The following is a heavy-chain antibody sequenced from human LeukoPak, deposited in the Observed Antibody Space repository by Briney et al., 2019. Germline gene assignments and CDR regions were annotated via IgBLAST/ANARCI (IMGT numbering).Heavy chain of an antibody. V-gene: IGHV3-48*03. CDR2: ISSSGSTI. D-gene: IGHD3-10*01. Sequence: PGGSLRLSCAASGFTFSSYGMNWVRQAPGKGLEWVSYISSSGSTIYYSVSVKGRFTISRDNAKNSLYLQMNSLRAEDTAVYYCARERYGSGSSHDYWGQGTLVTVSS. CDR1: GFTFSSYG. CDR3: ARERYGSGSSHDY. J-gene: IGHJ4*02.